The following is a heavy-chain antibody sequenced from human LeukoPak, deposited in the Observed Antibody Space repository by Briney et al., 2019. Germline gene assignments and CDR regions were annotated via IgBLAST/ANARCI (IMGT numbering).Heavy chain of an antibody. Sequence: GGSLRLSCAASGFTFSGCGMHWVRQAPGKGLEWVAFIWYDGRDKYYADSVKGQFTISRDNSKNTLYLQVNSLRAEDTAVYYCAKDPYSYGSYFDYWGQGTLVTVSS. CDR3: AKDPYSYGSYFDY. CDR1: GFTFSGCG. V-gene: IGHV3-30*02. J-gene: IGHJ4*02. CDR2: IWYDGRDK. D-gene: IGHD5-18*01.